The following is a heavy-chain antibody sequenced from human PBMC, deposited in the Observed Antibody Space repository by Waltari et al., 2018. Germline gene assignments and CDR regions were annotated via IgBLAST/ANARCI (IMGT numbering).Heavy chain of an antibody. CDR1: GFTFSSYA. J-gene: IGHJ4*02. D-gene: IGHD5-18*01. CDR2: ISYDGSNK. Sequence: QVQLVESGGGVVQPGRSLRLSCAASGFTFSSYAMHWVRQAPGKGLEWVAVISYDGSNKYYADSVKGRFTISRDNSKNTLYLQMNSLRAEDTAVYYCARDEDTAMVPFDYWGQGTLVTVSS. V-gene: IGHV3-30*01. CDR3: ARDEDTAMVPFDY.